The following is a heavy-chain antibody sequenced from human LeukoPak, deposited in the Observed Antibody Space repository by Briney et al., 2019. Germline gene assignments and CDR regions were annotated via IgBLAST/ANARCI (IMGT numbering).Heavy chain of an antibody. CDR3: ATGYSGGRGAFDI. Sequence: GESLKISCKGSGYRFTSYWIGWVRQTPGKGLECMGLIYPGDSDIRYSPSFQGQVTISADKSVSTSFLQWSSLKASDTAMYYCATGYSGGRGAFDIWGQGTMVTVSS. CDR1: GYRFTSYW. J-gene: IGHJ3*02. D-gene: IGHD6-19*01. V-gene: IGHV5-51*01. CDR2: IYPGDSDI.